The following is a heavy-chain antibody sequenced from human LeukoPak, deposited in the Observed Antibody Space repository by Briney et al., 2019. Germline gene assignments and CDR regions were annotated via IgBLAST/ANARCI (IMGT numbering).Heavy chain of an antibody. CDR3: GRGAVVLRFLEWPPGWFDP. CDR1: GGSSSSYY. CDR2: VYYSGST. V-gene: IGHV4-59*01. J-gene: IGHJ5*02. Sequence: PSETLSLTCTVSGGSSSSYYWSWIRQPPGKGLEGMVYVYYSGSTNYNPPLKSRITASEDTSNNPFSLKMSLMTAAASAVYCGGRGAVVLRFLEWPPGWFDPWGQGTLVTVSS. D-gene: IGHD3-3*01.